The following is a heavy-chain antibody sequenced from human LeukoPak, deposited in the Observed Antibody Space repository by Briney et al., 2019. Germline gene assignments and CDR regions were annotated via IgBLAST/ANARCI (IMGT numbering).Heavy chain of an antibody. J-gene: IGHJ4*02. CDR2: IIPIFGTA. CDR3: AQEGGSGSFKLDY. Sequence: GASVKVSCKASGGTFSSYAISWVRQAPGQGLEWMGGIIPIFGTANYAQKFQGRVTITADESTSTAYTELSSLRSEDTAVYYCAQEGGSGSFKLDYWGQGTLVTVSS. V-gene: IGHV1-69*13. D-gene: IGHD3-10*01. CDR1: GGTFSSYA.